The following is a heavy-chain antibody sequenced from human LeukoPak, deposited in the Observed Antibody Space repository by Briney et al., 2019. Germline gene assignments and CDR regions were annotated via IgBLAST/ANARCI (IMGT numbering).Heavy chain of an antibody. Sequence: PSETLSLTCTASGGSISSSSYYWGWIRQPPGKGLEWIGSIYFSGSTYYNPSLKSRVTISVDTSRNQFSLKLSSVTAADTAVYYCARLIAVAGMEIDYWGQGTLVTVSS. CDR2: IYFSGST. D-gene: IGHD6-19*01. CDR3: ARLIAVAGMEIDY. V-gene: IGHV4-39*01. J-gene: IGHJ4*02. CDR1: GGSISSSSYY.